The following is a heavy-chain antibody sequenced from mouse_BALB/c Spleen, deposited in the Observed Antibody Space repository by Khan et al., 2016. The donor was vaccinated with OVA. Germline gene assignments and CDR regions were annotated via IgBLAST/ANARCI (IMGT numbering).Heavy chain of an antibody. D-gene: IGHD1-2*01. J-gene: IGHJ3*01. CDR3: ARELRLGGFAY. CDR2: IWGDGST. V-gene: IGHV2-6-7*01. CDR1: GFSLTDYG. Sequence: QVQLKESGPGLVAPSQSLSITCTASGFSLTDYGINWIRQPPGKGLEWLGMIWGDGSTDYNSALISRLSISKDNSKSQVFLKMNSLQTDDTARIYCARELRLGGFAYWGQGTLVTVSA.